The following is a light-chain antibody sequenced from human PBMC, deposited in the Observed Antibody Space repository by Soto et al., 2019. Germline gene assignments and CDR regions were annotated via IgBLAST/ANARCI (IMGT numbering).Light chain of an antibody. CDR3: SSYTSSSIRV. CDR1: SSDVGAYDY. J-gene: IGLJ1*01. CDR2: EVS. V-gene: IGLV2-14*03. Sequence: QSVLTQPASVSGSPGQSITISCTGTSSDVGAYDYVSWYQQHPDKAPKLMNYEVSNRPSGVSNRFSGSKSVNTATLTISGLQADDEADYYCSSYTSSSIRVFGTVTKVTVL.